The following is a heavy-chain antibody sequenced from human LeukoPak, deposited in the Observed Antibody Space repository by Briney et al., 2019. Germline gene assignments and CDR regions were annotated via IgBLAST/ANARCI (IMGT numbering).Heavy chain of an antibody. CDR3: ARDGSSGYYSAWFDP. CDR2: IYNSGST. D-gene: IGHD3-22*01. V-gene: IGHV4-59*01. J-gene: IGHJ5*02. Sequence: SETLSLTCTVSGGSISSYYWSWIRQPPGKGLEWIGFIYNSGSTNYNPSLKSRVTISVDMSKNQFSLKLSSVTAADTAVYYCARDGSSGYYSAWFDPWGQGTLVTVSS. CDR1: GGSISSYY.